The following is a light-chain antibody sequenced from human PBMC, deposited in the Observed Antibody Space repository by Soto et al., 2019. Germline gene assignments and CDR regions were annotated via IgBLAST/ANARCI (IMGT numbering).Light chain of an antibody. CDR2: VAP. CDR3: QQSYSSPRT. CDR1: QDINRY. J-gene: IGKJ1*01. Sequence: IQLTQSPSFLSASVGDRVTITCRASQDINRYVAWYQQKSGKAPKLLLSVAPGFQSAAPSNFSGSGSGTDFSLSISSLQPEDFGTYYCQQSYSSPRTFGQGTRVEI. V-gene: IGKV1-39*01.